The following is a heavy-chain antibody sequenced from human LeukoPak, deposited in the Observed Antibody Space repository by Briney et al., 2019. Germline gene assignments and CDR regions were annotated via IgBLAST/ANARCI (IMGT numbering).Heavy chain of an antibody. D-gene: IGHD3-10*01. CDR2: ISYDGSNK. CDR3: RSGTDAFDY. V-gene: IGHV3-30*03. CDR1: GFTFSSYG. Sequence: SGGSLRLSCAASGFTFSSYGMHWVRQAPGKGLEWVAVISYDGSNKYYADSVKGRFTISRDNSKNTLYLQMNSLGAEDTAVYFCRSGTDAFDYWGQGTLVTVSS. J-gene: IGHJ4*02.